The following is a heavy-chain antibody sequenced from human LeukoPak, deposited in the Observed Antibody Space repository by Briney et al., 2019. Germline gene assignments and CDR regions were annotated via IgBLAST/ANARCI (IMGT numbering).Heavy chain of an antibody. CDR2: INHSGST. CDR1: GGSFSGYY. V-gene: IGHV4-34*01. D-gene: IGHD3-10*01. J-gene: IGHJ5*02. Sequence: PSETLSLTCAVYGGSFSGYYWSWIRQPPGKGLEWIGEINHSGSTNYNPSLKSRVTISVDTSKNQFSLKLSSVTAADTAVYYCARLGLLWFAVAWFDPWGQGTLVTVSS. CDR3: ARLGLLWFAVAWFDP.